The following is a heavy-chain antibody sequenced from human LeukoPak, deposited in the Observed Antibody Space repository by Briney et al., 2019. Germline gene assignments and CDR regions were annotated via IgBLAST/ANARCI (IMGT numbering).Heavy chain of an antibody. CDR3: ARAPESNYDFWSGYYKGHYFDY. D-gene: IGHD3-3*01. V-gene: IGHV3-30*03. Sequence: GGSLRLSCAASGFIFSSYGMHWVRQAPGKGLEWVAVISYDGRNKYYADSVKGRFTISRDNSKNTLYLQMNSLRAEDTAVYYCARAPESNYDFWSGYYKGHYFDYWGQGTLVTVSS. J-gene: IGHJ4*02. CDR2: ISYDGRNK. CDR1: GFIFSSYG.